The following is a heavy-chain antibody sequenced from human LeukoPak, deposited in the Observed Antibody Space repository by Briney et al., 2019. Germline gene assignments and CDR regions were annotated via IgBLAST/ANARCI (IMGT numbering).Heavy chain of an antibody. D-gene: IGHD6-19*01. CDR3: ARDQVEQWSGVAWYIDY. Sequence: SVKVSCKASGGTFSSYAISWVRQAPGQGLEWMGGIIPIFGTANYAQKFQGRVTITADESTSTAYMELSSLRSEDTAVYYCARDQVEQWSGVAWYIDYWGQGTLVTVSS. J-gene: IGHJ4*02. CDR2: IIPIFGTA. CDR1: GGTFSSYA. V-gene: IGHV1-69*13.